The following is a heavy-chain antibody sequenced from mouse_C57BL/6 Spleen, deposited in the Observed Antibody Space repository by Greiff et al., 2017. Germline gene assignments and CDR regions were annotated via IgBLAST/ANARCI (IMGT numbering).Heavy chain of an antibody. J-gene: IGHJ2*01. CDR1: GFTFSSYA. V-gene: IGHV5-4*01. CDR2: ISDGGSYT. D-gene: IGHD1-1*01. CDR3: ARSPITTVVADYFDY. Sequence: EVQLVESGGGLVKPGGSLKLSCAASGFTFSSYAMSWVRQTPEKRLEWVATISDGGSYTYYPDNVKGRFTISRDNAKNNLYLQMSHLKSEDTAMYYYARSPITTVVADYFDYWGQGTTLTVSS.